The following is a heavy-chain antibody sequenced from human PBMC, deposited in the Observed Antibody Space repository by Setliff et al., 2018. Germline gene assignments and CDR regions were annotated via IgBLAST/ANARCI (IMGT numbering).Heavy chain of an antibody. CDR3: ARPRSNYNRGAFSI. CDR1: GYSFIDYY. Sequence: ASVKVSYKASGYSFIDYYIHWVRQAPGQGPEWMGRVNPKNGGILYSQKFEGRVSMTGDRTISTVYMDLRSLTFDDTAAYYCARPRSNYNRGAFSIWGQGTMVTVSS. J-gene: IGHJ3*02. CDR2: VNPKNGGI. V-gene: IGHV1-2*06. D-gene: IGHD3-10*01.